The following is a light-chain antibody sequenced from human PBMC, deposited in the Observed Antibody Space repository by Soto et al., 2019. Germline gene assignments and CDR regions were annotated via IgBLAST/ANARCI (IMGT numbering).Light chain of an antibody. V-gene: IGKV4-1*01. CDR3: HQYYSVPWT. CDR2: WAS. Sequence: DIVMTQSPDSLAVSLGERATINCKSSQSVLYSSNNKNYLAWYQQKPGQPPRLIIYWASTRESGVPDRFSGSGSGTDFSLTISSLQAEDVAVYYCHQYYSVPWTIGQGTRVEIK. CDR1: QSVLYSSNNKNY. J-gene: IGKJ1*01.